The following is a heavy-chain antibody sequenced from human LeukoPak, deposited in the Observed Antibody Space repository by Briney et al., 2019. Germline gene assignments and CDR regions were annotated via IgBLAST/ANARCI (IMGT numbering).Heavy chain of an antibody. CDR2: LSGGGGST. CDR1: RLTFSSYA. CDR3: AKEGGHDSYYYMDV. J-gene: IGHJ6*03. V-gene: IGHV3-23*01. D-gene: IGHD5-12*01. Sequence: GGSLRLSCAASRLTFSSYAMSWVRQGPGKGLDWVSALSGGGGSTYYADSVKGRFTISRDNSKNTLYLQMNSLRAEDTAIYYCAKEGGHDSYYYMDVWGKGTTVTVSS.